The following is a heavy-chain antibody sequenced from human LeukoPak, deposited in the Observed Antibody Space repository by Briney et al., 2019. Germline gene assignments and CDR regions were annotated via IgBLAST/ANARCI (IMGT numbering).Heavy chain of an antibody. CDR1: GFTFRSFA. V-gene: IGHV3-64D*06. J-gene: IGHJ4*02. Sequence: PGGTLRLSCSVSGFTFRSFAMHWVRQAPGKGLEYVSNISSSGNSTYYADTVEGRFTISRNNSKNTLYLQMSSLRAEDTAVYYCVKRPACGGDCYYFDYWGQGTLVTVSS. CDR2: ISSSGNST. D-gene: IGHD2-21*02. CDR3: VKRPACGGDCYYFDY.